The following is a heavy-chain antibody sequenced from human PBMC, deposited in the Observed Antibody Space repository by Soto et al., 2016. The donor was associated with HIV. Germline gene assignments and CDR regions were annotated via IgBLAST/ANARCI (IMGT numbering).Heavy chain of an antibody. CDR2: VNYSGNT. J-gene: IGHJ4*02. Sequence: QVQLQQWGAGLLKPSETLSLTCAFSGGSFSAYYWTWVRQPPGKGLEWIGEVNYSGNTNYIPSLKSRVAISIDTSKNHFSLNLNSVTAADTALYYCAGLPRPANIHQCLIQPDRLWGQGTRSPSPQ. D-gene: IGHD1-1*01. CDR1: GGSFSAYY. V-gene: IGHV4-34*02. CDR3: AGLPRPANIHQCLIQPDRL.